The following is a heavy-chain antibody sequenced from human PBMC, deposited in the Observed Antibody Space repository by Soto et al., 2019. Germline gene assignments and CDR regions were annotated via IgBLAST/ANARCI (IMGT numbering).Heavy chain of an antibody. CDR3: ARDYWAGYSSGWPMYYFDY. J-gene: IGHJ4*02. V-gene: IGHV1-69*13. D-gene: IGHD6-19*01. CDR1: GGAFSSYA. Sequence: SVKVSCKASGGAFSSYAISWVRQAPGQGLEWMGGIIPIFGTANYAQKFQGRVTITADESTSTAYMELSSLRSEDTAVYYCARDYWAGYSSGWPMYYFDYWGQGTLVTVSS. CDR2: IIPIFGTA.